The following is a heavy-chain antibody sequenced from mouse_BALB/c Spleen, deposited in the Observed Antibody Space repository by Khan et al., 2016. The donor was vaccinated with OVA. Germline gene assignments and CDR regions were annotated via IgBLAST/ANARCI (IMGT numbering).Heavy chain of an antibody. CDR1: GFTFSNYA. CDR2: ISSGGST. CDR3: ARDYWFVY. J-gene: IGHJ3*01. Sequence: EVHLVESGGGLVKPGGSLKVSCAASGFTFSNYAMSWVRQTPEKRLEWVASISSGGSTYYPDSVKGRFSISRDNARNILYLQMSSLRSEDTAMYCCARDYWFVYWGQGTLVTVSA. V-gene: IGHV5-6-5*01.